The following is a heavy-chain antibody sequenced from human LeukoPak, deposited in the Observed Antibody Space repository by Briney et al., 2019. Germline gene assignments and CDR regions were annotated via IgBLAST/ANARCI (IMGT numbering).Heavy chain of an antibody. CDR3: ARCKAVAGTINAFDF. V-gene: IGHV5-51*01. CDR1: GYSFTSYW. D-gene: IGHD6-19*01. Sequence: GESLKISCKGSGYSFTSYWIGWVRQMPGKDLEWMGINYPGGSEARYSPSFQGQVTISADKSISTAYLQWSSLKASDTAMYYCARCKAVAGTINAFDFWGQGTMVTVSS. CDR2: NYPGGSEA. J-gene: IGHJ3*01.